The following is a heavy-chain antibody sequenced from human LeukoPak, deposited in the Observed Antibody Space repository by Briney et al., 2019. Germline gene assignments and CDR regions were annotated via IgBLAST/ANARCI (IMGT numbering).Heavy chain of an antibody. D-gene: IGHD6-13*01. J-gene: IGHJ5*02. V-gene: IGHV3-23*01. CDR3: ARMAAAGNWFDP. Sequence: GGSLRLSCAASGFTFSSYAMSWVRQAPGKGLEWVSAISGSGGSTYYADSVKGRFTISRDNSKNTLYLQMNSLRAEDTAIYYCARMAAAGNWFDPWGQGTLVTVSS. CDR2: ISGSGGST. CDR1: GFTFSSYA.